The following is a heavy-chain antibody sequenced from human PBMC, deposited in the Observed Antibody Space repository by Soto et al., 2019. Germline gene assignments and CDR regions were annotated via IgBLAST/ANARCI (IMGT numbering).Heavy chain of an antibody. CDR2: IKHDGSET. Sequence: GGSLRLSCAASGFTFNTLWMSWVRQSPGKGLEWVANIKHDGSETYYVDSVKGRFTISRDNAKNSLFLQMNTLRTEDTAVYYCARDFATHCSGSTCYPYAYWGQGALVTVSS. J-gene: IGHJ4*02. D-gene: IGHD2-15*01. V-gene: IGHV3-7*03. CDR1: GFTFNTLW. CDR3: ARDFATHCSGSTCYPYAY.